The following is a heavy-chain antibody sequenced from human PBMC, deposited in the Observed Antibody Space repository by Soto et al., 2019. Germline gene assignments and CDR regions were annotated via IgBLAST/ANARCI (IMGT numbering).Heavy chain of an antibody. V-gene: IGHV4-4*02. CDR2: IYHSGST. J-gene: IGHJ5*02. D-gene: IGHD3-10*01. CDR3: ARYYMVRGVMSWFDP. CDR1: GGSISSSNW. Sequence: QVQLQESGPGLVKPSGTLSLTCAVSGGSISSSNWWSWVRQPPGKGLEWIGEIYHSGSTHYNPSLKSRVSISVDKSKNQFSLKLSSVTAADTAVYYCARYYMVRGVMSWFDPWGQGTLVTVSS.